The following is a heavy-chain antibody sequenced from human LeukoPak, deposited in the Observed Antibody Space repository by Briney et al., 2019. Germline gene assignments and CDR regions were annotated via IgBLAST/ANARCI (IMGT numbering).Heavy chain of an antibody. J-gene: IGHJ6*03. CDR2: INPNSGGT. Sequence: GASVKVSCKASGYTFTGYYMHWVRQAPGQGLEWMGWINPNSGGTNYAQKFQGRVTMTRDMSTSTAYMELSSLRSEDTAVYYCARVAAEVVGVPGAIGFGWLRRGYYYMDVWGKGTTVIVSS. CDR1: GYTFTGYY. D-gene: IGHD2-2*02. V-gene: IGHV1-2*02. CDR3: ARVAAEVVGVPGAIGFGWLRRGYYYMDV.